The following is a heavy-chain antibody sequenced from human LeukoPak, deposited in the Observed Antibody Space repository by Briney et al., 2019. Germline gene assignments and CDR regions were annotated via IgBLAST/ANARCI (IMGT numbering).Heavy chain of an antibody. J-gene: IGHJ4*02. Sequence: PSETLSLTCTVSRGSITSNSYSWGWIRQPPGKGLQWIVTLSHAGTNYYNPSLKSRVTMPVDRSKDQLSLKLTSVTATDTAVYYCARLRGGVQLWGDWGQGTLVTVSS. D-gene: IGHD5-18*01. V-gene: IGHV4-39*01. CDR1: RGSITSNSYS. CDR2: LSHAGTN. CDR3: ARLRGGVQLWGD.